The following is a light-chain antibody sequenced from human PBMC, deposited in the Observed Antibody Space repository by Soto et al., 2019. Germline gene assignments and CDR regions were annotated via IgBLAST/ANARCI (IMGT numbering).Light chain of an antibody. CDR1: QIVSSY. CDR2: DAS. Sequence: EIVLTQSPATLSLSPGERATLSCRASQIVSSYLAWYQQKPGQAPRLLIYDASNRATGIPARFSGSGSGTDFTLTISSLEPEDFAVYYCQQRSNWLFTFGQGTRLEIK. V-gene: IGKV3-11*01. CDR3: QQRSNWLFT. J-gene: IGKJ5*01.